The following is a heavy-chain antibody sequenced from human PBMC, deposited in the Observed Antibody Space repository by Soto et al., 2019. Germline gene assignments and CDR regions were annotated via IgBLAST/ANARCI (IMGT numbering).Heavy chain of an antibody. J-gene: IGHJ4*02. CDR1: GGSISSSSYY. CDR2: IYYSGST. Sequence: PSETLSITCTVSGGSISSSSYYWGWIRQPPGKGLEWIGSIYYSGSTYYNPSLKSRVTISVDTSKNQFSLKLSSVTAADTAVYYCARDTGYCSCGSCYHPSYYFDYWGQGTRVTVSS. V-gene: IGHV4-39*07. D-gene: IGHD2-15*01. CDR3: ARDTGYCSCGSCYHPSYYFDY.